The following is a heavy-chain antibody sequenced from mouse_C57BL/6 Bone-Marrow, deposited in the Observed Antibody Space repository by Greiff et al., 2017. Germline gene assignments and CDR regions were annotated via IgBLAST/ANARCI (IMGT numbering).Heavy chain of an antibody. Sequence: EVQGVESGGDLVKPGGSLKLSCAASGFTFSSYGMSWVRQTPDKRLEWVATISSGGSYTYYPDSVKGRFTLSRDHATNTLYLQMSSLKSEDTAMYYCARQGVYYGMDYWGQGTSVTVSS. CDR3: ARQGVYYGMDY. V-gene: IGHV5-6*01. CDR1: GFTFSSYG. CDR2: ISSGGSYT. J-gene: IGHJ4*01.